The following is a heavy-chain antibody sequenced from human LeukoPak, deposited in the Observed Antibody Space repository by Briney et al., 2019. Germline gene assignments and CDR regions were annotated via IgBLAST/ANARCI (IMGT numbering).Heavy chain of an antibody. Sequence: GGSLRLSCTASGFTFSSYAMSWVRQAPGKGLEWVSAISGSGGSTYYADSVKGRFTISRDNSKNTLYLQMNSLRAEDTAVYYCAKSLRSTYYYYGMDVWGQGTTVTVSS. CDR1: GFTFSSYA. CDR2: ISGSGGST. J-gene: IGHJ6*02. CDR3: AKSLRSTYYYYGMDV. D-gene: IGHD1-14*01. V-gene: IGHV3-23*01.